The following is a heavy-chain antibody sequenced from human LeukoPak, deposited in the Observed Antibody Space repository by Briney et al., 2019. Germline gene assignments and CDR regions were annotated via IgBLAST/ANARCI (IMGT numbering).Heavy chain of an antibody. V-gene: IGHV3-30*18. J-gene: IGHJ4*02. CDR3: AKQYIYGFDY. CDR1: GLTFSSYG. CDR2: ISFDGSNK. Sequence: GGSLRLSCAASGLTFSSYGVHWVRQAPGKGLEWVAVISFDGSNKYYADSVKGRFTISRDNSKNTLSLQMNSLRAEDTAVYYCAKQYIYGFDYWGQGTLVTVSS. D-gene: IGHD5-18*01.